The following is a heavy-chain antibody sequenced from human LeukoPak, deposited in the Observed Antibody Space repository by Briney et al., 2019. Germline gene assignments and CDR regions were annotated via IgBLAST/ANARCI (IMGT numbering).Heavy chain of an antibody. CDR3: ARAAGGYYYYYMDV. CDR1: GGSISSYY. D-gene: IGHD3-16*01. J-gene: IGHJ6*03. Sequence: PSETLSLTCTVSGGSISSYYWGWIRQPPGKGLEWIGYIYYSGSTNYNPSLKSRVTISVDTSKNQFSLKLSSVTAADTAVYYCARAAGGYYYYYMDVWGKGTTVTVSS. V-gene: IGHV4-59*01. CDR2: IYYSGST.